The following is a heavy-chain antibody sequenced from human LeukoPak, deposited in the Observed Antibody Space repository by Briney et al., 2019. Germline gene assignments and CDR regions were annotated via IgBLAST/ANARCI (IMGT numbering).Heavy chain of an antibody. D-gene: IGHD6-19*01. Sequence: PSQNLSLTCTVTGGSISSYYWKWTRQPPVKGLEWSGDIYYSPSPHYNRSLKSRVTISVDTSKNQFSLKLSSVTAADTAVYYCARYLGLAGLAQNGPFDPWGQGTLVTVSS. CDR2: IYYSPSP. V-gene: IGHV4-59*01. CDR3: ARYLGLAGLAQNGPFDP. J-gene: IGHJ5*02. CDR1: GGSISSYY.